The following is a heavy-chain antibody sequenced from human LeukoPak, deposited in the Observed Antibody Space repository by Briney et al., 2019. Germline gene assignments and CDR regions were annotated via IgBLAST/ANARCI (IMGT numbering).Heavy chain of an antibody. V-gene: IGHV3-72*01. CDR3: ARDLASCSKGDCYSESAEY. Sequence: GGSLRLSCAASGFTFSDHYMDWVRQAPGKGLEWVGRIRHKADGYTTEYAASVKGRFTISRDDSKNSLYLQLNSLKTEDTAVYYCARDLASCSKGDCYSESAEYWGQGTLVIVSS. CDR2: IRHKADGYTT. CDR1: GFTFSDHY. J-gene: IGHJ4*02. D-gene: IGHD2-21*01.